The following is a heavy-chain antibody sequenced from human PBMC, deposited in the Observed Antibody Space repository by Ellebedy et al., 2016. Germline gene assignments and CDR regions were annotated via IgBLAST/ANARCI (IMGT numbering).Heavy chain of an antibody. CDR2: ISGSGGST. J-gene: IGHJ6*03. Sequence: GESLKISCAASGFTFSSYAMSWVRQAPGKGLEWVSAISGSGGSTYYADSVKGRFTISRDNSKNTLYLQMNSLRAEDTAVYYCAKCEDSGYDSLYYYYYYMDVWGKGTTVTVSS. CDR3: AKCEDSGYDSLYYYYYYMDV. D-gene: IGHD5-12*01. CDR1: GFTFSSYA. V-gene: IGHV3-23*01.